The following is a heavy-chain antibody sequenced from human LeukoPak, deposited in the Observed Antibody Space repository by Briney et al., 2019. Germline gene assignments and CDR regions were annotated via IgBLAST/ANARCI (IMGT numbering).Heavy chain of an antibody. CDR1: GFTFSSYS. D-gene: IGHD1-26*01. CDR2: ISSSSSYI. J-gene: IGHJ4*02. CDR3: ARLVSSGSYFDY. Sequence: GGPLRLSCAASGFTFSSYSMSWVRQAPGKGLEWVSSISSSSSYIYYADSVKGRFTISRDNANNSLYLQMNSLRAEDTAVYYCARLVSSGSYFDYWGQGTLVTVSS. V-gene: IGHV3-21*01.